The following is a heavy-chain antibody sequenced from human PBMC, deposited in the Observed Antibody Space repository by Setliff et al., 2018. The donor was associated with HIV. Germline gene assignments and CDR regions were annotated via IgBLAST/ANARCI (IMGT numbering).Heavy chain of an antibody. V-gene: IGHV1-2*06. CDR1: GFLVTGYN. CDR2: INPNNGGT. J-gene: IGHJ3*01. CDR3: VRPRVFDSFDV. Sequence: GASVKVSCKALGFLVTGYNVHWVRQAPGHGPEWLGRINPNNGGTNYAQKFQGSVTMSLDTSTSTVYLELKALTSDDTAVYYCVRPRVFDSFDVWGPGTMVTVSS.